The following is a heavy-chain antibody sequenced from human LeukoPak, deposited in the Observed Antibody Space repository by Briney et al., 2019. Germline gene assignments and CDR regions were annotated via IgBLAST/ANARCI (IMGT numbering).Heavy chain of an antibody. V-gene: IGHV3-7*03. CDR3: ARDFIPTGDCSSTSCSTKPPFDY. D-gene: IGHD2-2*01. Sequence: PGGSLRLSCAASGFTFSSYWMSWVRQAPGKGLEWVANIKQDGSDKYYVDSVKGRFTISRDSAKTSLYLQMNSLRVDDTAVYYCARDFIPTGDCSSTSCSTKPPFDYWGQGTLVTVSS. CDR1: GFTFSSYW. J-gene: IGHJ4*02. CDR2: IKQDGSDK.